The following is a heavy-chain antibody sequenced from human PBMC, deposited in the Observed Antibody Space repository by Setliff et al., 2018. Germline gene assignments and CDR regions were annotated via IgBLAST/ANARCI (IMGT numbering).Heavy chain of an antibody. V-gene: IGHV1-18*01. CDR3: ARVRPCGGDCSTGVGGPYYYYMDV. CDR1: GYTFNSYG. J-gene: IGHJ6*03. Sequence: ASVKVSCKASGYTFNSYGISWVRQAPGQGLEWMGWISCYDGNTRYARKIQGRVTMTTDTSTTTAYMELRSLTSDDTAVYYCARVRPCGGDCSTGVGGPYYYYMDVWGKGTTVTVSS. D-gene: IGHD2-21*02. CDR2: ISCYDGNT.